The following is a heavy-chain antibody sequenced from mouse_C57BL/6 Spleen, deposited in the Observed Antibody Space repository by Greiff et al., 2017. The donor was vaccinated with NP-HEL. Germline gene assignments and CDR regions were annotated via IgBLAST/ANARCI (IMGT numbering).Heavy chain of an antibody. D-gene: IGHD2-1*01. CDR2: ISSGGSYT. CDR1: GFTFSSYG. Sequence: EVHLVESGGDLVKPGGSLKLSCAASGFTFSSYGMSWVRQTPDKRLEWVATISSGGSYTYYPDSVKGRFTISRDNAKNTLYLQMSSLKSEDTAMYYCARGSYGNYLDFDVWGTGTTVTVSS. V-gene: IGHV5-6*01. CDR3: ARGSYGNYLDFDV. J-gene: IGHJ1*03.